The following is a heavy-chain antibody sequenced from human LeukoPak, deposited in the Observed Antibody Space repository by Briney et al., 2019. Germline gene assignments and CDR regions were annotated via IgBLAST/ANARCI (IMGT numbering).Heavy chain of an antibody. V-gene: IGHV3-74*01. CDR3: VRDATTRSAFDI. Sequence: GGSLRLSCAASGLTFSSYWMHWVRQAPGKGLVWVSRINSDGSSTSYADSVKGRFTISRDNAKNTLYLQMNSLRAEDTAVYYCVRDATTRSAFDIWGQGTMVTVSS. D-gene: IGHD5-12*01. CDR2: INSDGSST. J-gene: IGHJ3*02. CDR1: GLTFSSYW.